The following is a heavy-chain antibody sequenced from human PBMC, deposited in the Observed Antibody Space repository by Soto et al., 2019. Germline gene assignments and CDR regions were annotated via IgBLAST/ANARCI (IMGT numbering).Heavy chain of an antibody. J-gene: IGHJ6*02. D-gene: IGHD6-25*01. V-gene: IGHV5-51*01. CDR1: GYSFTSYW. Sequence: PGESLKISCKGSGYSFTSYWIGWVRQMPGKGLEWMGIIYPGDSDTRYSPSFQGQVTISADKSISTAYLQWSSLRASDTAMYYCARVETATSGFAHMDVWGQGTTVTVYS. CDR2: IYPGDSDT. CDR3: ARVETATSGFAHMDV.